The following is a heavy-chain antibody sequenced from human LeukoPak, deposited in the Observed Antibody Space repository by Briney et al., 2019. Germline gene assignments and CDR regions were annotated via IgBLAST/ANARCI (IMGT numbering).Heavy chain of an antibody. Sequence: SETLSLTCSVSGDSIDSGGYYWSWIRPHPGRGLEWIGNIYYDGRTYQNPSLKSRVIISVDMSKNQFSPNVSSVTAADTAVYFCARIGTASLLNWFDPWGQGTLVTVSS. D-gene: IGHD1-26*01. CDR1: GDSIDSGGYY. CDR3: ARIGTASLLNWFDP. V-gene: IGHV4-31*03. CDR2: IYYDGRT. J-gene: IGHJ5*02.